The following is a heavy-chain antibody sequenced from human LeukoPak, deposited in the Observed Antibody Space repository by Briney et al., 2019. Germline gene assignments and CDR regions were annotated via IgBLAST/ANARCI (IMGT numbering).Heavy chain of an antibody. CDR1: GGTFSSYA. CDR2: IIPIFGTA. V-gene: IGHV1-69*05. J-gene: IGHJ6*03. Sequence: SVKVSCKASGGTFSSYAISWVRQAPGQGLEWMGRIIPIFGTANYAQKFQGRVTITTDESTSTAYMELSSLKSEDTAVYYCSREPRGIVGNYYYYYMDVWGKGTTVTVSS. D-gene: IGHD1-26*01. CDR3: SREPRGIVGNYYYYYMDV.